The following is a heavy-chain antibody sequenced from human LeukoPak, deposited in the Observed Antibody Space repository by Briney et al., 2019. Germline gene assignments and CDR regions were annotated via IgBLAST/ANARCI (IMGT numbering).Heavy chain of an antibody. CDR2: ITSSSSYI. D-gene: IGHD2-15*01. J-gene: IGHJ4*02. CDR3: AINPPAGCSGGSCPLDY. Sequence: GGSLRLSCTATGFTFSSYSMYWVRQAPGKGLEWVSSITSSSSYIYYADSVKGRFTISRDNAKNSLDLQMNSLRAEDTAVYYCAINPPAGCSGGSCPLDYWGQGTLVTVSS. CDR1: GFTFSSYS. V-gene: IGHV3-21*01.